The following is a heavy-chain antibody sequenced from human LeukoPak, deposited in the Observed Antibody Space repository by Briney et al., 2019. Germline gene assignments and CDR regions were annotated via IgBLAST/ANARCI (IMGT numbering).Heavy chain of an antibody. CDR2: INHSGST. J-gene: IGHJ5*02. Sequence: GSLRLSCAASGFTFSTYAMSWIRQPPGKGLEWIGEINHSGSTNYNPSLKSRVTISVDTSKNQFSLKLSSVTAADTAVYYCARWGRYGPFDPWGQGTLVTVSS. CDR3: ARWGRYGPFDP. V-gene: IGHV4-34*01. D-gene: IGHD3-16*01. CDR1: GFTFSTYA.